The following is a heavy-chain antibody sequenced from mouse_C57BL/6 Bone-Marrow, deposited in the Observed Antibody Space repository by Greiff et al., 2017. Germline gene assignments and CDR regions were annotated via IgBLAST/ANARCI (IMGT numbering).Heavy chain of an antibody. CDR3: TREYYGRIWFAY. J-gene: IGHJ3*01. CDR1: GYTFTSYW. V-gene: IGHV1-5*01. Sequence: EVQLQESGTVLARPGASVKMSCKTSGYTFTSYWMHWVKQRPGQGLEWIGAIYPGNSDTSYNQKFKGKAKLTADTSASTAYMELSSLTNEDSAVYYCTREYYGRIWFAYWGQGTLVTVSA. CDR2: IYPGNSDT. D-gene: IGHD1-1*01.